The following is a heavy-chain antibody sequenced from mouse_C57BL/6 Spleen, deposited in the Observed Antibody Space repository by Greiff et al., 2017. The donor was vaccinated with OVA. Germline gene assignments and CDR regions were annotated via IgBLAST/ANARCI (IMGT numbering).Heavy chain of an antibody. CDR2: IYPGSGST. CDR1: GYTFTSYW. CDR3: ARSPPYYGSSYGY. V-gene: IGHV1-55*01. Sequence: QVQLQQPGAELVKPGASVKMSCKASGYTFTSYWITWVKPRPGQGLEWIGDIYPGSGSTNYNEKFKSKATLTVDTSSSTAYMQLSSLTSEDSAVDYCARSPPYYGSSYGYWGQGTTLTVSS. J-gene: IGHJ2*01. D-gene: IGHD1-1*01.